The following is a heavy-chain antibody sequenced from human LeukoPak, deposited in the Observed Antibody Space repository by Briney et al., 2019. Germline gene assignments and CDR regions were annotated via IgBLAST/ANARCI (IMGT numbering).Heavy chain of an antibody. CDR2: ISSSGGST. CDR1: GFTFSSSA. CDR3: AKERDGDYVRYTHY. J-gene: IGHJ4*02. Sequence: GGSLRLSCAASGFTFSSSAMSWVRQVPGKGLEWVSGISSSGGSTNYADSVRGRFTISRDNSKNTLYVQMNSLRDEDTALYYCAKERDGDYVRYTHYWGQGTLVTVSS. V-gene: IGHV3-23*01. D-gene: IGHD4-17*01.